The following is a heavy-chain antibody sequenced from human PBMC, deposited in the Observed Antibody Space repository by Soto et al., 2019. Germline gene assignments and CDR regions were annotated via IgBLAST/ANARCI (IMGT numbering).Heavy chain of an antibody. CDR2: LYDVDGS. V-gene: IGHV3-53*01. J-gene: IGHJ3*01. CDR1: GLTISGKKY. Sequence: DVQLVESGGGLIQPGASLRLSCAAFGLTISGKKYVAWVRQAPGKGLEWVSALYDVDGSFYADSVKGRFTTSSDSSKTTVYLHMNDLTPDDTDVYYCATWHEREHAYDVWGQGTTVTVSS. CDR3: ATWHEREHAYDV. D-gene: IGHD1-1*01.